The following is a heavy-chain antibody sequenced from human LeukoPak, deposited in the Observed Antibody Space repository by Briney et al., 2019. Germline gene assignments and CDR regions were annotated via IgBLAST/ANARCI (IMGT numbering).Heavy chain of an antibody. Sequence: GGSLRLSCAASGFTFSSYSMNWVRQAPGKGLEWVSSISSSSSYIYYADSMKGRFTISRDNAKNSLYLQMNSLRAEDTAVYYCARRLKGFWSGYSAAGIDYWGQGTLVTVSS. CDR3: ARRLKGFWSGYSAAGIDY. CDR2: ISSSSSYI. J-gene: IGHJ4*02. CDR1: GFTFSSYS. D-gene: IGHD3-3*01. V-gene: IGHV3-21*01.